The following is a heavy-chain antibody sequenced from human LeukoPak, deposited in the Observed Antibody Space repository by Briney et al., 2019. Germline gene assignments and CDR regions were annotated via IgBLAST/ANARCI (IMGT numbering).Heavy chain of an antibody. CDR1: GGSISSGGYY. V-gene: IGHV4-31*03. Sequence: SETLSLTCTVSGGSISSGGYYWSWIRQHPGKGLEWIGYIYYSGSTYYNPSLKSRVTISVDTSKNQFSLKLSYVTAADTAVYYCARGGKSVTYYFDYWGQETLVTVSS. D-gene: IGHD4-17*01. CDR2: IYYSGST. CDR3: ARGGKSVTYYFDY. J-gene: IGHJ4*02.